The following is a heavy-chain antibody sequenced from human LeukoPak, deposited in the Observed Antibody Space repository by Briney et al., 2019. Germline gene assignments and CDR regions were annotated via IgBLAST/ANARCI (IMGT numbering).Heavy chain of an antibody. Sequence: GGSLRLSCTVSGFTVSSNSMSWVRQAPGKGLEWVSFIYSGGSTHNSDSVKGRFTISRDNSKNTLYLQMNSLRAEDTAVYYCAKDEVRGDTPPDYWGQGTLVTVSS. CDR2: IYSGGST. J-gene: IGHJ4*02. D-gene: IGHD3-10*01. CDR3: AKDEVRGDTPPDY. CDR1: GFTVSSNS. V-gene: IGHV3-53*05.